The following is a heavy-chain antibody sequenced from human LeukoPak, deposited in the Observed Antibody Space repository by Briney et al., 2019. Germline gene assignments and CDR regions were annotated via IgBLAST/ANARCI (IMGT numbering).Heavy chain of an antibody. Sequence: PGGSLRLSCAASGFTFSSYAMSWVRQAPGKGLEWVSAISGSRGSTYYADSVKGRFTISRDNSRDTLYLQMNSLRAEDTAVYYCAKGYYDYVWGSYYFDYWGQGTLVTVSS. V-gene: IGHV3-23*01. CDR3: AKGYYDYVWGSYYFDY. CDR2: ISGSRGST. CDR1: GFTFSSYA. D-gene: IGHD3-16*01. J-gene: IGHJ4*02.